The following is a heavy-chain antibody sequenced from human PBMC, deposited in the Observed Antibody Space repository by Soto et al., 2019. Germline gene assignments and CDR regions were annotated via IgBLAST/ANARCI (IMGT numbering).Heavy chain of an antibody. V-gene: IGHV3-23*01. Sequence: QPGGSLRLSCAASGFIFENFGMSWVRQAPGKGLEWISSISGSGFKKYYADSVKGRSTISRDNSKSTVYLELNNLSAEDTAVYHCAKNQGVELVPLATVDWFDPWGQGSVVTVSS. CDR3: AKNQGVELVPLATVDWFDP. J-gene: IGHJ5*02. CDR1: GFIFENFG. D-gene: IGHD1-26*01. CDR2: ISGSGFKK.